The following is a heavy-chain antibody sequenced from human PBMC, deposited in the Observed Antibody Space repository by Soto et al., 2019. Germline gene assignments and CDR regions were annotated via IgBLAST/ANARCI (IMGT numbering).Heavy chain of an antibody. CDR3: ARDRGGYCSSTSCPGAFDI. CDR2: IIPIFGTA. Sequence: SVKVSCKASGGTFSSYAISWVRQAPGQGLEWMGGIIPIFGTANYAQKFQGRVTITGDESTSTAYMELSRLRSEDTAVYYCARDRGGYCSSTSCPGAFDIWGQGTMVTVSS. CDR1: GGTFSSYA. V-gene: IGHV1-69*13. J-gene: IGHJ3*02. D-gene: IGHD2-2*01.